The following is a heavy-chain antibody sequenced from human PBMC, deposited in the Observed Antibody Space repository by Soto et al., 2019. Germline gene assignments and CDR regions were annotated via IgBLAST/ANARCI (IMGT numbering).Heavy chain of an antibody. CDR3: ARGYHSITIFGVAYYYGMDV. CDR1: GGSISSYY. V-gene: IGHV4-59*01. Sequence: SETLSLTCTVSGGSISSYYWSWIRQPPGKGLEWIGYIYYSGSTNYNPSLKSRVTISVDTSKNQFSLKLSSVTAADTAVYYCARGYHSITIFGVAYYYGMDVWGQGTTVTVSS. D-gene: IGHD3-3*01. J-gene: IGHJ6*02. CDR2: IYYSGST.